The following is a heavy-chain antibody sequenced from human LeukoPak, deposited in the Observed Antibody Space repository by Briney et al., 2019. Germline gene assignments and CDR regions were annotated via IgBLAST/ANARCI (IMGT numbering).Heavy chain of an antibody. CDR2: INPNSGGT. CDR3: ASNPGAQLLWFGELSWGYYYYGMDV. J-gene: IGHJ6*02. Sequence: EASVKVSCKASGYTFTGYYMHWVRQAPGQGLEWMGWINPNSGGTNYAQKFQGRVTMTRDTSISTAYMELSRLRSDDTAVYYCASNPGAQLLWFGELSWGYYYYGMDVWGQGTTVTVSS. CDR1: GYTFTGYY. D-gene: IGHD3-10*01. V-gene: IGHV1-2*02.